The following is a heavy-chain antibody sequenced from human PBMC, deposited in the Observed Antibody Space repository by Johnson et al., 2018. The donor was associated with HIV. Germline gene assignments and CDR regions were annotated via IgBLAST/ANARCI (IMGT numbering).Heavy chain of an antibody. CDR1: GFTVSSNY. J-gene: IGHJ3*02. V-gene: IGHV3-30*03. D-gene: IGHD6-19*01. CDR3: ARARAGAFDI. CDR2: ISFDGPTK. Sequence: QMLLVESGGGVVQPGRSLRLSCTASGFTVSSNYMSWVRQAPGKGLEWVSVISFDGPTKYYADSVKGRFTISRDNSKNTLYLQMNSLRAEDTAIFYCARARAGAFDIWGQGTMVTVSS.